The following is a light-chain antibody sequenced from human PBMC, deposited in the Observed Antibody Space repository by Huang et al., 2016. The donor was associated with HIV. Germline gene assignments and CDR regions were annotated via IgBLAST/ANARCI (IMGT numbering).Light chain of an antibody. V-gene: IGKV3-15*01. CDR2: AAS. J-gene: IGKJ2*01. Sequence: EIVMTQSPATLSVSPGERATLSCRASQTVSSNLAWYQQKPGQAPRLLIYAASTRATEIPARFSGSGSGTELTLTISSLQSEDFAVYYCQHYRVWPPVYTFGQGTKLEIK. CDR3: QHYRVWPPVYT. CDR1: QTVSSN.